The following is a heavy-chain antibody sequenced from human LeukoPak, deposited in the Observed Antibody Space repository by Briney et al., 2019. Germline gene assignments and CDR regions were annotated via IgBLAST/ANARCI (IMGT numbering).Heavy chain of an antibody. CDR3: EKDPYYYDSSGSWDY. CDR2: ISGSGGST. V-gene: IGHV3-23*01. J-gene: IGHJ4*02. Sequence: PGGSLRLSCAASGFTFSSYAMSWVRQAPGKGLEWVSAISGSGGSTYYADSVKGRFTISRDNSKNTLYLQMNSLRAEDTAVYYCEKDPYYYDSSGSWDYWGQGTLVTVSS. CDR1: GFTFSSYA. D-gene: IGHD3-22*01.